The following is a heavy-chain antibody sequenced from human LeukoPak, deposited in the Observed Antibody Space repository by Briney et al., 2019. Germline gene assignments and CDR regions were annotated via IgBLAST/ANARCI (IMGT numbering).Heavy chain of an antibody. J-gene: IGHJ4*02. Sequence: PSETLSLTCTVSGGSISSSSYYWGWIRQPPGKGLEWIGSIYYSGSTYYNPSLKSRVTISVDTSKNQFSLKLSSVTAADTAVYYCARHKGYSYGRYFDYWGQGTLVTVSS. CDR1: GGSISSSSYY. V-gene: IGHV4-39*01. D-gene: IGHD5-18*01. CDR3: ARHKGYSYGRYFDY. CDR2: IYYSGST.